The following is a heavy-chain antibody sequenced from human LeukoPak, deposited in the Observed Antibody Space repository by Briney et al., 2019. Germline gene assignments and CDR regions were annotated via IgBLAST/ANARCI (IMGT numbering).Heavy chain of an antibody. CDR2: INHSGST. D-gene: IGHD6-6*01. V-gene: IGHV4-34*01. CDR1: GGSFSGYY. Sequence: SETLSLTCAVYGGSFSGYYWRWIRQPPGKGLEWIGEINHSGSTNYNPSLKSRVTISVDTSKNQFSLKLSSVTAADTAVYYCARGVIAAPHYYYGMDVWGQGTTVTASS. CDR3: ARGVIAAPHYYYGMDV. J-gene: IGHJ6*02.